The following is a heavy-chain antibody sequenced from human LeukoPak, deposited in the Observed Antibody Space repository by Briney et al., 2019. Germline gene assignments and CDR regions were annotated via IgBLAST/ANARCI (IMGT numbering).Heavy chain of an antibody. D-gene: IGHD1-26*01. V-gene: IGHV1-8*01. CDR1: GYTFTSYD. CDR3: ARGVTARGSAFDI. J-gene: IGHJ3*02. CDR2: MSPNSGNT. Sequence: ASVKVSCKASGYTFTSYDINWVRQATGQGLEWMGWMSPNSGNTGYAQKFQGRVTMTRNTSISTAYMELSSLRSEDTAVYYCARGVTARGSAFDIWGQGTMVTVSS.